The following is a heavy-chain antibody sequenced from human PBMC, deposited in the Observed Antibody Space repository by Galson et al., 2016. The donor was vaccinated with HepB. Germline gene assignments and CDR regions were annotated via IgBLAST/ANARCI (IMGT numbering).Heavy chain of an antibody. J-gene: IGHJ6*02. Sequence: SLRLSCAASGFSFCKYSLTWVRQAPGKGLEWVANIKQDGSEKYYVESVKGRFTIFRDNAKKSLYLQMNSLRADDTAVYYCTRSVFSGYEPWAWGPKSKDYYYGMDVWGQGTTVTVSS. V-gene: IGHV3-7*01. CDR1: GFSFCKYS. CDR3: TRSVFSGYEPWAWGPKSKDYYYGMDV. CDR2: IKQDGSEK. D-gene: IGHD5-12*01.